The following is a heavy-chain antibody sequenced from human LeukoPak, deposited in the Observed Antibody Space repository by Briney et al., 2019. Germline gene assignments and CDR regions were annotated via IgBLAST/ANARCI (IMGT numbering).Heavy chain of an antibody. Sequence: PGGSLRLSCAASGFVFSNSWMGWVRLAPGKGLEWVANIKEDGSETYYVDSVKGRFTISRDNSKNTLYLQMNSLRAEDTAIYYCGRDPNGDYVGAFDFWGQGTLVTVSS. CDR1: GFVFSNSW. V-gene: IGHV3-7*03. CDR3: GRDPNGDYVGAFDF. CDR2: IKEDGSET. J-gene: IGHJ3*01. D-gene: IGHD4-17*01.